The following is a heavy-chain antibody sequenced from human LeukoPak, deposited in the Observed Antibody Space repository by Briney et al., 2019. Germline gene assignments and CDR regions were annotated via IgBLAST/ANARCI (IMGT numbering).Heavy chain of an antibody. CDR1: GYTFTSYD. CDR2: MNPNSGNT. V-gene: IGHV1-8*01. D-gene: IGHD1-26*01. Sequence: ASVKVSCTASGYTFTSYDINWVRQATGQGLEWMGWMNPNSGNTGYAQKFQGRVTMTRNTSISTAYMELSSLRSEDTAVYYCASPLKGVGGRDYWGQGTLVTVSS. J-gene: IGHJ4*02. CDR3: ASPLKGVGGRDY.